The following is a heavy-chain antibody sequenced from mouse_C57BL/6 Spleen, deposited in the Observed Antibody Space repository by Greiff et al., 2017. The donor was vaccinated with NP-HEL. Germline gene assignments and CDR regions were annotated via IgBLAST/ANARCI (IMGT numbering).Heavy chain of an antibody. V-gene: IGHV1-80*01. CDR3: ARSAYDYALDY. CDR2: IYPGDGDT. Sequence: QVQLQQSGAELVKPGASVKISCKASGYAFSSYWMNWVKQRPGKGLEWIGQIYPGDGDTNYNGKFKGKATLTADKSSSTAYMQLSSLTSEDSAVYFGARSAYDYALDYWGQGTTLTVSS. D-gene: IGHD2-4*01. CDR1: GYAFSSYW. J-gene: IGHJ2*01.